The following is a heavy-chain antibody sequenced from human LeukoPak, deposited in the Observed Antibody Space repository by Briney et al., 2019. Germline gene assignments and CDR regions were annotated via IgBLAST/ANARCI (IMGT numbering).Heavy chain of an antibody. CDR1: GGSISSSSYY. V-gene: IGHV4-39*01. D-gene: IGHD1-26*01. CDR3: ARQKVGRYFDY. Sequence: PSVTLSLTCTVSGGSISSSSYYWGWIRQPPGKGLEWIGNIYYSGSTHYNPSLKRRVTISEDTSKNQFSLKLSSVTAADTAVYYCARQKVGRYFDYWGQGTLVTVSS. J-gene: IGHJ4*02. CDR2: IYYSGST.